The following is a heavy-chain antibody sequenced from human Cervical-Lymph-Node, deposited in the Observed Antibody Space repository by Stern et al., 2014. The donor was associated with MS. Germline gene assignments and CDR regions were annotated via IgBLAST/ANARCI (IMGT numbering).Heavy chain of an antibody. CDR3: ARGVTAVTNYVPNWCFDL. D-gene: IGHD4-11*01. J-gene: IGHJ2*01. CDR2: VYYSGIT. V-gene: IGHV4-39*02. Sequence: QVQLQESGPGLVKPSETLSLTCTVSGGSITNRDYWGWIRQSPGKGLEWIGSVYYSGITYYRPSLKSRATISIDTSRNQFFLRLISVTATDTAVYFCARGVTAVTNYVPNWCFDLWGRGTLVTVSS. CDR1: GGSITNRDY.